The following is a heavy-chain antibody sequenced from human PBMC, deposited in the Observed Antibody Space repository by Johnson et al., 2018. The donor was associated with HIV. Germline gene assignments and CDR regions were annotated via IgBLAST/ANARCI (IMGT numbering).Heavy chain of an antibody. V-gene: IGHV3-30*04. CDR2: ISYDGSNK. CDR1: GFTFSIYA. CDR3: ARGGRWGWRGNDAFDI. Sequence: QMQLVESGGGVVQPGRSLRLSCAASGFTFSIYAMHWVRQAPGKGLEWVALISYDGSNKYYADSVKGRFTFSRDHSKNTLYLQMNSLRAEDTAVYYCARGGRWGWRGNDAFDIWGQGTMVTVSS. D-gene: IGHD3-3*01. J-gene: IGHJ3*02.